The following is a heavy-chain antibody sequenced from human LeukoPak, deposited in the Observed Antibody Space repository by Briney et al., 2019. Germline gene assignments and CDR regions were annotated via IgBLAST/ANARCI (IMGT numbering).Heavy chain of an antibody. CDR2: ISTSGSVI. Sequence: GGSLRLSCGASGFTFSDYYMSYIRQAPGKGLEWLSYISTSGSVIYYADSVKGRFTISRDNANNSLYLQMNSLRAEDTAVYYCARVRRGGRPTDAFEIWGQGTMVTVSS. V-gene: IGHV3-11*01. J-gene: IGHJ3*02. D-gene: IGHD4-23*01. CDR1: GFTFSDYY. CDR3: ARVRRGGRPTDAFEI.